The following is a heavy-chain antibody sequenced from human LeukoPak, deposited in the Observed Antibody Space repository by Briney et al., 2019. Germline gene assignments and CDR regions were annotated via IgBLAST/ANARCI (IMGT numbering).Heavy chain of an antibody. CDR3: ARYMVLGYCSSTSCYWVFDC. D-gene: IGHD2-2*01. J-gene: IGHJ4*02. Sequence: GVSLKISCWGSGFSSSSYWIGWVRQLPGKGLEWMGTIYPSDADYRYCPSLEGQVIISADKSISTSYFQGSRLKAGDSAMYYCARYMVLGYCSSTSCYWVFDCWGQGTLVTVSP. CDR2: IYPSDADY. CDR1: GFSSSSYW. V-gene: IGHV5-51*01.